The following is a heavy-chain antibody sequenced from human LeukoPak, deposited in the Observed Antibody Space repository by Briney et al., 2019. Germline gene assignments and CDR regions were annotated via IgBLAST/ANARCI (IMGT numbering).Heavy chain of an antibody. CDR3: ARDSGSYFGMDV. Sequence: GGSLRLSCAASGFALSTSAMHWVRQAPGKGLEWVALISLDGFNTYYAVSVKGRFTISRDNAKNSLYLQMNSLRAEDTAVYYCARDSGSYFGMDVWGQGTTVTVSS. D-gene: IGHD1-26*01. CDR1: GFALSTSA. CDR2: ISLDGFNT. V-gene: IGHV3-30*03. J-gene: IGHJ6*02.